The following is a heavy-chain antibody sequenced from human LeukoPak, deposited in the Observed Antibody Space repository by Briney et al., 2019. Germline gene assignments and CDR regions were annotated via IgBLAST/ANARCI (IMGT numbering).Heavy chain of an antibody. CDR2: IKLGGSGK. V-gene: IGHV3-7*01. Sequence: AGGSLRLSCATSGFTFSNYWMSWVRQAPGKGLEWVANIKLGGSGKDYVDSVKGRFTITRDNAKNSLYLQMNSLRGDDTAVYYCATVAGDCSGGRCYLLRFDYWGQGTLVTVSS. D-gene: IGHD2-15*01. J-gene: IGHJ4*02. CDR1: GFTFSNYW. CDR3: ATVAGDCSGGRCYLLRFDY.